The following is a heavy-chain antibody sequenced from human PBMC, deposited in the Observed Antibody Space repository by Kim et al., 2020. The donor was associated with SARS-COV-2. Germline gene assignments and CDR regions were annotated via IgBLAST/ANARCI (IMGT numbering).Heavy chain of an antibody. Sequence: GGSLRLSCAASGFTISNSPMIWVRQAPGKGLEWVSSIGGSYGTTYYADSVKGRFTISRDNSKNTLYLQMNSLSADDTATYYCAKIMTSGAFNIWGQGTM. CDR2: IGGSYGTT. CDR3: AKIMTSGAFNI. D-gene: IGHD2-8*01. V-gene: IGHV3-23*01. CDR1: GFTISNSP. J-gene: IGHJ3*02.